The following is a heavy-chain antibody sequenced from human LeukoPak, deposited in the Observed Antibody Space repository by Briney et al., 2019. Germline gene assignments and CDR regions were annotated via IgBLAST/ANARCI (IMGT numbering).Heavy chain of an antibody. D-gene: IGHD1-1*01. V-gene: IGHV3-7*03. CDR3: AIGDNILY. J-gene: IGHJ4*02. Sequence: GGSLRLSCAASGVTFSGYWMSWVRQAPGKGLEWVAKIKQDGSEKYYADSVKGGFTISRDNAKNSQYLQRNSQSAEDTAEYYCAIGDNILYWGQGTLVTVCS. CDR1: GVTFSGYW. CDR2: IKQDGSEK.